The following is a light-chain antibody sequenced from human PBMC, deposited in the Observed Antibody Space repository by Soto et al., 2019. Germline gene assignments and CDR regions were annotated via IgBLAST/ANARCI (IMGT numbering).Light chain of an antibody. CDR1: SSNIGAGYD. V-gene: IGLV1-40*01. CDR3: QSYDSSLSAVV. Sequence: QSVLTQPPSVSGAPGQRVNISCTGSSSNIGAGYDVHWYQQLPGTAPKLLIYGNSNRPSGVPDRFSGSKSGTSASLAITGLQAEDEADYYCQSYDSSLSAVVFGGRTQLTVL. CDR2: GNS. J-gene: IGLJ2*01.